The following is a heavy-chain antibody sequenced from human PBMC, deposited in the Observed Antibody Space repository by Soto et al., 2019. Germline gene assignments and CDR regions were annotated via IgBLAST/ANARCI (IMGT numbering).Heavy chain of an antibody. CDR1: GLTFSSYS. V-gene: IGHV3-66*01. J-gene: IGHJ6*02. CDR3: ARDLRRDYYYYYGMDV. CDR2: VYSGGST. Sequence: GGSLRLSCAASGLTFSSYSMSWVRQAPRKGLEWVSVVYSGGSTYYADSVKGRFTISRDNSKNTLFLQMNSLRAEDSAVYYCARDLRRDYYYYYGMDVWGQGTTVTVSS.